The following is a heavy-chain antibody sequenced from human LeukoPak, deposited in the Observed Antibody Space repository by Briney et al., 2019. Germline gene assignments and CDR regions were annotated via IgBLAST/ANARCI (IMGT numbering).Heavy chain of an antibody. CDR1: GFIFSNYA. CDR3: ARADSGPSFPPDY. V-gene: IGHV3-64*01. CDR2: ISSNGDSP. J-gene: IGHJ4*02. Sequence: GGSLRLSCAASGFIFSNYAMHWVRQAPGKGLEYVSAISSNGDSPYYANSMKGRFTISRDNSKNTLYLQMGSLRAEDMAVYYCARADSGPSFPPDYWGQGTLVPVSS. D-gene: IGHD5-12*01.